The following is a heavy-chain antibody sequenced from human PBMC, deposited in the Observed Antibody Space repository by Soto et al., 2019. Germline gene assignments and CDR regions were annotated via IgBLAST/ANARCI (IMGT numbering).Heavy chain of an antibody. V-gene: IGHV3-53*02. Sequence: ELQLVETGGGLIQTGGSLRLSCAASGFSISSNYIAWVRQPPGKGLEWVSTTFSGGNTEYAASVKGRCSISRDNYKNTLYRQMDNLRVEDTAVYYCARKPTSAIQGWAFGMDVWGQGTTVSVSS. CDR2: TFSGGNT. J-gene: IGHJ6*02. CDR3: ARKPTSAIQGWAFGMDV. CDR1: GFSISSNY. D-gene: IGHD2-21*01.